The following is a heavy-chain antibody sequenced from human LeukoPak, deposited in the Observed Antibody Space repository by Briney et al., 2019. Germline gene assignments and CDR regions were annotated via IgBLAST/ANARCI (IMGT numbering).Heavy chain of an antibody. CDR2: ISYDGSNK. V-gene: IGHV3-30*01. J-gene: IGHJ6*02. CDR3: ARDPPYRSGGSCYYYGMDV. CDR1: GFTFSSYA. D-gene: IGHD2-15*01. Sequence: GGSLRLSCAASGFTFSSYAMHWVRQAPGKGLEWVAVISYDGSNKYYADSVKGRFTISRDNSKNTLYLQMNSLRAEDTAVCYCARDPPYRSGGSCYYYGMDVWGQGTTVTVSS.